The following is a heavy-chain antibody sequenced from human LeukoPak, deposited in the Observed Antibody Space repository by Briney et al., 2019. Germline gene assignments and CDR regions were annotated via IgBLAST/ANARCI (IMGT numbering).Heavy chain of an antibody. V-gene: IGHV3-23*01. J-gene: IGHJ6*03. CDR2: MSGSGGST. Sequence: PGGSLRLSCAASGFTFSSYAMSWVRQAPGRGLEWLSAMSGSGGSTYYADSVKGRFTISRDNSKNTLYLQINSLRAEDTAVYYCAKDPGHYYYYYMDVWGKGTTVTVSS. CDR1: GFTFSSYA. CDR3: AKDPGHYYYYYMDV. D-gene: IGHD7-27*01.